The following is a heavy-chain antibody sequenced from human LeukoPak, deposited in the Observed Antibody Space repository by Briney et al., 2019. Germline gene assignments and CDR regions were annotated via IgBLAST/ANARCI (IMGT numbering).Heavy chain of an antibody. CDR1: GYTLTELS. D-gene: IGHD1-7*01. J-gene: IGHJ5*02. CDR3: ARVERYNWNSALDP. V-gene: IGHV1-24*01. Sequence: ASVKVSCKVSGYTLTELSMHWVRQAPGKGLEWMGGFDPEDGETIYAQKFQGRVTMTTDTSTSTAYMELRSLRSDDTAVYYCARVERYNWNSALDPWGQGTLVTVSS. CDR2: FDPEDGET.